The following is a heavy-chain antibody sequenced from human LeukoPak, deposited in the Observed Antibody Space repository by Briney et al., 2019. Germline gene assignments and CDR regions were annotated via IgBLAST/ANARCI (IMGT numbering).Heavy chain of an antibody. Sequence: SETLSLTCTVSGASICRDTFFWGWIRQSPEKGPEWIGSIDSSGTTHYNSSLKSRVIISVDTSKNQVSLKLSSVTAADTAIYYCQSRFLEWLLDYWGQGTLVTVSS. V-gene: IGHV4-39*01. J-gene: IGHJ4*02. CDR2: IDSSGTT. D-gene: IGHD3-3*01. CDR3: QSRFLEWLLDY. CDR1: GASICRDTFF.